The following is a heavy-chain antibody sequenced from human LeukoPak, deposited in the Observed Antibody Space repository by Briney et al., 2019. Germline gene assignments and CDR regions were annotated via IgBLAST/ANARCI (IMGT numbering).Heavy chain of an antibody. CDR3: AREEVPRRGPPPGFDY. D-gene: IGHD3/OR15-3a*01. CDR2: INPSGGST. Sequence: ASVKVSCEASGYTFTSYYMHWVRQAPGQGLEWMGIINPSGGSTSYAQRFQGRVTMTRDTSTSTVYMELSSLRSEDTAVYYCAREEVPRRGPPPGFDYWGQGTLVTVSS. J-gene: IGHJ4*02. V-gene: IGHV1-46*01. CDR1: GYTFTSYY.